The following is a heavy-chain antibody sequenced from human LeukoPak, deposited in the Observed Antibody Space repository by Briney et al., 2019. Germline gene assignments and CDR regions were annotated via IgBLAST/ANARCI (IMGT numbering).Heavy chain of an antibody. CDR3: ARDVNYAFDY. CDR2: INGVSGTI. J-gene: IGHJ4*02. Sequence: GGSLRLSCAASGFTFSSFSMNWVRQAPGKGLEWVSYINGVSGTISYAASVKGRFTISIDHAKTSLFLQMNSLRAEDTAIYYCARDVNYAFDYWGQGALVTVSS. V-gene: IGHV3-48*01. CDR1: GFTFSSFS. D-gene: IGHD1-7*01.